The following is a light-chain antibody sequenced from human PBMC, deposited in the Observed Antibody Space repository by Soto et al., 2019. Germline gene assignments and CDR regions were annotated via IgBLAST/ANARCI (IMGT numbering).Light chain of an antibody. Sequence: AIQLTQSPSSLSASVGDRVNITCQASQGISTALAWHQQKPGKAPRLLIFFASSLESGVPSRFSGRGSGTDFTLTISSLQPEDFATYYCQQFNGYPLTFGGGTKVEMK. CDR3: QQFNGYPLT. CDR2: FAS. V-gene: IGKV1-13*02. J-gene: IGKJ4*01. CDR1: QGISTA.